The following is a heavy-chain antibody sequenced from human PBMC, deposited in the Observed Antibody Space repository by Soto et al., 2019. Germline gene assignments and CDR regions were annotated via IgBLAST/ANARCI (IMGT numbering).Heavy chain of an antibody. CDR1: GFTFSSYG. D-gene: IGHD2-15*01. CDR2: IWYDGSNK. CDR3: ARDGGGYYFDY. J-gene: IGHJ4*02. V-gene: IGHV3-33*01. Sequence: QVQLVESGGGVVQPGRSLRLSCAASGFTFSSYGMHWVRQAPGKGLEWVAVIWYDGSNKYYADSVKGRFTISRDNSKNTLYLKMKSLRAEDTAVYYCARDGGGYYFDYWGQGTLVTVSS.